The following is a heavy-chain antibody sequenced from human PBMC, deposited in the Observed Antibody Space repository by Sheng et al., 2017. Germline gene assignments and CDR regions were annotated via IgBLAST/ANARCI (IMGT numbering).Heavy chain of an antibody. J-gene: IGHJ4*02. Sequence: QVQLQQWGAGLLKPSETLSLTCAVYGGSFSGYYWSWIRQPPGKGLEWIGEINHSGSTNYNPSLKSRVTISVDTSKNQFSLKLSSVTAADTAVYYCARADRSRYSNRFDYWGRGTLVTVSS. CDR2: INHSGST. CDR1: GGSFSGYY. D-gene: IGHD4-4*01. V-gene: IGHV4-34*01. CDR3: ARADRSRYSNRFDY.